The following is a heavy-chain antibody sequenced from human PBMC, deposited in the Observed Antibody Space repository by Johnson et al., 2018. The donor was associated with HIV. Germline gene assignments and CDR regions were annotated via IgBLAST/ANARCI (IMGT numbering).Heavy chain of an antibody. D-gene: IGHD2-15*01. CDR3: TAALRVKGI. CDR1: GFTFSNAW. J-gene: IGHJ3*02. Sequence: VQLVESGGGLVKPGGSLRLSCAASGFTFSNAWMSWVRQAPGKGLEWVGRINSKTDGGTTDYAAPVKGRFTISRDDSKNTLYLQMNCLKTEDTAVYYCTAALRVKGIWGQGTLVTVSS. CDR2: INSKTDGGTT. V-gene: IGHV3-15*01.